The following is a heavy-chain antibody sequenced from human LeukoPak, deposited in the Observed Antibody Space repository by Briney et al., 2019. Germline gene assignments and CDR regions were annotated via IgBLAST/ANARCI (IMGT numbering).Heavy chain of an antibody. CDR3: ARDPIAVATPHYWYFDL. D-gene: IGHD6-19*01. V-gene: IGHV1-2*02. J-gene: IGHJ2*01. CDR1: GYTFTGYY. Sequence: ASVKVSCKASGYTFTGYYLHWVRQAPGQGLEWMGWINPNSGGTNYAQKFQGRVTMTRDTSISTAYMELSRLRSDDTAVYYCARDPIAVATPHYWYFDLWGRGTLVTVSS. CDR2: INPNSGGT.